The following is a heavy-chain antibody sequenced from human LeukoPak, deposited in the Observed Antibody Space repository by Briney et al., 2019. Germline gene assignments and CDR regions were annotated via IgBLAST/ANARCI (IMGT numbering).Heavy chain of an antibody. CDR1: GGSISSYY. D-gene: IGHD3-22*01. J-gene: IGHJ2*01. CDR3: ASNPSYDSSGYYYYWYFDL. Sequence: PSETLSLTCTVSGGSISSYYWGWIRQPPGKGLEWIGSIYYSGSTYYNPSLKSRVTISVDTSKNQFSLKLSSVTAADTAVYYCASNPSYDSSGYYYYWYFDLWGRGTLVTVSS. V-gene: IGHV4-39*07. CDR2: IYYSGST.